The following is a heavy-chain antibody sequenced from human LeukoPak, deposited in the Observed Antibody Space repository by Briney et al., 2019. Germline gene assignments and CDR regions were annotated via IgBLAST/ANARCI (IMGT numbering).Heavy chain of an antibody. CDR3: ARSIAAADNFDY. CDR1: GYSISSGYY. CDR2: IFYSGST. V-gene: IGHV4-38-2*02. Sequence: SETLSLTCTVSGYSISSGYYWGWIRQPPGKGLEWIGNIFYSGSTYYSPSLKSRVTISVDTSKNQFSLKLSSVTAADTAVYYCARSIAAADNFDYWGQGTLVTVSS. J-gene: IGHJ4*02. D-gene: IGHD6-13*01.